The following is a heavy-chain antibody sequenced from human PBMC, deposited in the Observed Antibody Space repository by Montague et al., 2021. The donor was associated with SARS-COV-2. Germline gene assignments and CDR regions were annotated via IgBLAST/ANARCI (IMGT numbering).Heavy chain of an antibody. CDR3: ARERWAVGVSFDY. CDR2: TYYRSRWSN. D-gene: IGHD1-26*01. Sequence: CAISGDSVSSNSATWHWIRQSPSRSLEWLGRTYYRSRWSNDYAVSVRSRIIINPDTSTNQFSLQLSSVTPEDTAVYFCARERWAVGVSFDYWGQGTLVTVSS. V-gene: IGHV6-1*01. CDR1: GDSVSSNSAT. J-gene: IGHJ4*02.